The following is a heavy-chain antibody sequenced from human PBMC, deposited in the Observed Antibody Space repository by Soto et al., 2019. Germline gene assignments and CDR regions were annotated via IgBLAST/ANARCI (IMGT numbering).Heavy chain of an antibody. V-gene: IGHV1-69*02. J-gene: IGHJ4*02. Sequence: QVQLVQSGAEVKKPGSSVKVSCKASGGTFSSYTISWVRQAPGQGLEWMGRIIPILGIANYAQKFQGRVMITAYKSTSTAYRELCSLRSDDTAVYYCARSIEIATTFEENWRQGTLVTVSS. CDR3: ARSIEIATTFEEN. CDR2: IIPILGIA. D-gene: IGHD1-1*01. CDR1: GGTFSSYT.